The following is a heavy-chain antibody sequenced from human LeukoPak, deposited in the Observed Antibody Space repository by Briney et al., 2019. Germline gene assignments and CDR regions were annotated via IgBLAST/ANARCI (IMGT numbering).Heavy chain of an antibody. Sequence: ETLSLTCAVYGGSFSGYYWSWIRQPPGKGLEWIGEINPSGSTNYNPSLKSRVTISVDTSKNQFSLKLSSVTAADTAVYYCARAGSGYYNWFDPWGQGTLVTVSS. V-gene: IGHV4-34*01. CDR3: ARAGSGYYNWFDP. CDR2: INPSGST. D-gene: IGHD5-12*01. J-gene: IGHJ5*02. CDR1: GGSFSGYY.